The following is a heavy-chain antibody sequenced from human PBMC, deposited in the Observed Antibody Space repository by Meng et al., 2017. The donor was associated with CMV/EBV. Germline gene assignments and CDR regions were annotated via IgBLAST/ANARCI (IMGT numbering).Heavy chain of an antibody. Sequence: GESLKISCVASGFTFSSYAMSWVRQAPGKGLEWVSAISGSGGSTYYADSVKGRFTISRDNSKNTLYLQMNSLRAEDTAVYYCAKDDLKYDFWSGYYSFDHYYYYGMDVWGQGTTVTVSS. V-gene: IGHV3-23*01. J-gene: IGHJ6*02. CDR2: ISGSGGST. CDR1: GFTFSSYA. D-gene: IGHD3-3*01. CDR3: AKDDLKYDFWSGYYSFDHYYYYGMDV.